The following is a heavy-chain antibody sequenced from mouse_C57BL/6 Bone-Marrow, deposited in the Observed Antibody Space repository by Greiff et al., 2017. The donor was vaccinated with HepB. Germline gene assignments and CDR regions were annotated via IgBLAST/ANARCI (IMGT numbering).Heavy chain of an antibody. CDR2: IDPSDSYT. Sequence: VQLQQPGAELVMPGASVKLSCKASGYTFTSYWMHWVKQRPGQGLEWIGEIDPSDSYTNYNQKFKGKSTLTVDKSSSTAYMQLSSLTSEDSAVYYCARSGGWLLDYWGQGTTLTVSS. V-gene: IGHV1-69*01. CDR1: GYTFTSYW. D-gene: IGHD2-3*01. CDR3: ARSGGWLLDY. J-gene: IGHJ2*01.